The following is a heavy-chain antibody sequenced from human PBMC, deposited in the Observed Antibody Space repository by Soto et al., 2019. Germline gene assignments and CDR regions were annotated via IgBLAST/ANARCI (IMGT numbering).Heavy chain of an antibody. D-gene: IGHD3-10*01. J-gene: IGHJ4*02. CDR2: ISPMFGAA. CDR3: AREVQVHTPAFVY. V-gene: IGHV1-69*19. CDR1: GGTFNTYA. Sequence: QVQLVPSGAEMKKPGSSVKVSCQSSGGTFNTYAMNWVRQAPGQGPEWMGDISPMFGAANYAPKFQGRVTITADESTGTSYMQLSSLTSADTALYFCAREVQVHTPAFVYWGQGTLVTVSS.